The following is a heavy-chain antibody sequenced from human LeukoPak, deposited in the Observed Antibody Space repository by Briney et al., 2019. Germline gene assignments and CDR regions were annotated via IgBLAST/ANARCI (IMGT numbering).Heavy chain of an antibody. D-gene: IGHD5-12*01. V-gene: IGHV3-7*01. Sequence: PGGSLRLSCAASGFTFSSYWMSWVRQAPGKGPEWVANIKQDGSEKYYVDSVKGRFTISRDNAKNSLYLQMNSLRAEDTAVYYCARGGYSSYDLSFDYWGQGTLVTVSS. J-gene: IGHJ4*02. CDR3: ARGGYSSYDLSFDY. CDR1: GFTFSSYW. CDR2: IKQDGSEK.